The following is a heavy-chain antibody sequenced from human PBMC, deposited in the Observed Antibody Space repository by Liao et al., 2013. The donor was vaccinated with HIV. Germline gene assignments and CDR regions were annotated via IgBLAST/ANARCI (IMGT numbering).Heavy chain of an antibody. CDR1: GGSISSGDYY. V-gene: IGHV4-30-4*08. D-gene: IGHD3-16*01. J-gene: IGHJ3*01. CDR2: IYYTGST. CDR3: ATTFRGGDAFDF. Sequence: QVQLQESGPGLVKPSQTLSLTCTVSGGSISSGDYYWNWIRQPPGKGLEWIGYIYYTGSTYYNPSLKSRVTISLDTSKNHFFLELRSVTAADTAVYYCATTFRGGDAFDFWGQGTMVTVSS.